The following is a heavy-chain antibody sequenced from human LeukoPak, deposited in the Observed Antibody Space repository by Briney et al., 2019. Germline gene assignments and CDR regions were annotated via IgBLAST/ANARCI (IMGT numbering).Heavy chain of an antibody. CDR2: ISGSGGST. CDR1: GLTFEDYG. V-gene: IGHV3-23*01. CDR3: AKGVVVVPAAIDY. J-gene: IGHJ4*02. Sequence: GGSLRLSCAASGLTFEDYGMSWVRQAPGKGLEWVSAISGSGGSTYYADSVKGRFTISRDNSKNTLYLQMNSLRAEDTAVYYCAKGVVVVPAAIDYWGQGTLVTVSS. D-gene: IGHD2-2*01.